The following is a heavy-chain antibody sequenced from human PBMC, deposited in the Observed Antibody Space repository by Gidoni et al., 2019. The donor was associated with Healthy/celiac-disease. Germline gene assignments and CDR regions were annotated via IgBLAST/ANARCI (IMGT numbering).Heavy chain of an antibody. J-gene: IGHJ4*02. Sequence: QVQLVESGGGVVQPGRSLRLYCAASGFTFSSYAMHWVRQAPGKGLEWVAVISYDGSNKYYADSVKGRFTISRDNSKNTLYLQMNSLRAEDTAVYYCARAITIFGVAPDYWGQGTLVTVSS. CDR1: GFTFSSYA. CDR2: ISYDGSNK. V-gene: IGHV3-30*04. D-gene: IGHD3-3*01. CDR3: ARAITIFGVAPDY.